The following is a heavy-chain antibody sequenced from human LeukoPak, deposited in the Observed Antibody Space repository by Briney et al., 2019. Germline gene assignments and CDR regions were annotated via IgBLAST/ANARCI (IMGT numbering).Heavy chain of an antibody. Sequence: AGSLRLSCAASGFPFSGYWMDWVRQAPGKGMEWVANINQDGSVLYYAPSVKGRFTISRDNAKNSLYLQMNSLRDEDTAVYYCTRSLDYLGQGALVTVSS. J-gene: IGHJ4*02. V-gene: IGHV3-7*01. CDR2: INQDGSVL. CDR1: GFPFSGYW. CDR3: TRSLDY.